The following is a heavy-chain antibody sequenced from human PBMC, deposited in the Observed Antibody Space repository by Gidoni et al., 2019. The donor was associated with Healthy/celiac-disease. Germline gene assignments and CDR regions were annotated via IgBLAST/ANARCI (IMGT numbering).Heavy chain of an antibody. CDR1: GGPFSSYA. D-gene: IGHD6-19*01. CDR2: IIPIFGTA. J-gene: IGHJ4*02. Sequence: QVQLVQSGAEVKKPGSSVKVSCKASGGPFSSYAISRVRQAPGQGLAWMGGIIPIFGTANYAQKFQGRVTITADESTSTAYMELSSLRSEDTAVYYCARDQLAVAGGSFDYWGQGTLVTVSS. CDR3: ARDQLAVAGGSFDY. V-gene: IGHV1-69*01.